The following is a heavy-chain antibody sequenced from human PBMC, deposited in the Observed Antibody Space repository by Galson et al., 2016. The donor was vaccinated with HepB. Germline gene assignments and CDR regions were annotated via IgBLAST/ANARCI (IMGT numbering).Heavy chain of an antibody. J-gene: IGHJ4*02. CDR1: GFTFRMYS. CDR3: AKEEFCSDVGCPAGQ. CDR2: ISGSGRHE. D-gene: IGHD3-3*01. V-gene: IGHV3-30*04. Sequence: SLRLSCAASGFTFRMYSIHWMRQAPGKGLEWVAVISGSGRHEHYADSVKGRFSISRDNSRNMVHLQMSSLRPDDTAVYYCAKEEFCSDVGCPAGQWGQGRLVTVSS.